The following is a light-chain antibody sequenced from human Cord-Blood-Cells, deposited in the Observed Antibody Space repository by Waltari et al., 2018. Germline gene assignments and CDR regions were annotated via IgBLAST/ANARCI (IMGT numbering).Light chain of an antibody. Sequence: QSALTQPASVSGSPGQSITISCTGTSSDVGSYNLVSWYQQHPGKAPKLMIYEVSKRPSGVSNRFSGSKSGNTASLTISVLQAGDEADYYCCSYAGSSTLVFGGGTKLTVL. CDR3: CSYAGSSTLV. J-gene: IGLJ3*02. CDR2: EVS. CDR1: SSDVGSYNL. V-gene: IGLV2-23*02.